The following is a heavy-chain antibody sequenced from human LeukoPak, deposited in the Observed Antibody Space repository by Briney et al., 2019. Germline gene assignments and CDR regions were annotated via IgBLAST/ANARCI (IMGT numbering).Heavy chain of an antibody. D-gene: IGHD3-10*01. CDR3: VSSGEGY. V-gene: IGHV3-21*01. J-gene: IGHJ4*02. CDR1: VFTFSRYS. CDR2: IISSSSSI. Sequence: GGSLRLSCAASVFTFSRYSMNWVRQAPGKGLEWVSSIISSSSSIYYADSVKGRFTISRDNAKNSLYPQMNSLRAEDTAVYYCVSSGEGYWGQGTLVTVSS.